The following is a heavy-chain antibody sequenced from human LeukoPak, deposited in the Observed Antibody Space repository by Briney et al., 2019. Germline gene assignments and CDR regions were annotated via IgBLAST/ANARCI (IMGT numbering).Heavy chain of an antibody. V-gene: IGHV1-2*06. CDR2: INPNSGGT. CDR3: ARESMVRGVNNSDY. Sequence: GASVKVSCKAAGYTFTGYYMFWMRQAPGQGLEWMGRINPNSGGTNYAQKFQGRVTMTRDTSISTAYMELSRLRSDDTAVYYCARESMVRGVNNSDYWGQGTLVTVSS. D-gene: IGHD3-10*01. CDR1: GYTFTGYY. J-gene: IGHJ4*02.